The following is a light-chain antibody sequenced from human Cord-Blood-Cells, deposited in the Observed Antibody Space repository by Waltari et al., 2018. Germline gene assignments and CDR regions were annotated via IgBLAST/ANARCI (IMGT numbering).Light chain of an antibody. CDR1: SSDVGGYNY. V-gene: IGLV2-14*01. J-gene: IGLJ2*01. CDR2: EVS. CDR3: SSYTSSSTLVV. Sequence: QSALTQPASVSGSPGQSIPISCTGTSSDVGGYNYVSWYQQHPGKAPNLMIYEVSNRPSGVSNRCAGSKSGNTASLTISGLQAEDEADYYCSSYTSSSTLVVFGGGTKLTVL.